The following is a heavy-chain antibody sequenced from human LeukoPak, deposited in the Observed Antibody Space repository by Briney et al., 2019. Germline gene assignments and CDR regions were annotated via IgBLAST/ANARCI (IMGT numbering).Heavy chain of an antibody. J-gene: IGHJ2*01. CDR2: FDPGDGET. CDR1: GYTLTELS. V-gene: IGHV1-24*01. Sequence: ASVKVSCKVSGYTLTELSMHWVRQAPGKGLEWMGGFDPGDGETIYAQKFQGRVTMTEDTSTDTAYMELSSLRSEDTAVYYCATVFPGATPNWYFDLWGRGTLVTVSS. D-gene: IGHD1-26*01. CDR3: ATVFPGATPNWYFDL.